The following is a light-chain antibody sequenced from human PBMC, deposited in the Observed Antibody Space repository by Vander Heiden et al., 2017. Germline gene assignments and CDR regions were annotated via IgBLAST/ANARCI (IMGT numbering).Light chain of an antibody. J-gene: IGKJ3*01. CDR1: QSVRRD. CDR3: QQYSSWPLT. CDR2: AAS. V-gene: IGKV3-15*01. Sequence: EIVMPQSPATLSVSPGERATLSCRASQSVRRDFPWYQQKHGQAPRLLNYAASTRATGLPARFSGSGSGTEFTLTISSLQSEDFAVYFCQQYSSWPLTFGPGTKVDMK.